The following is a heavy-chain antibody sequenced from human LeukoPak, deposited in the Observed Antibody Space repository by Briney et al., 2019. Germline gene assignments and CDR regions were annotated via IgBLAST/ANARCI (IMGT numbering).Heavy chain of an antibody. Sequence: SETLSLTCAVYGGSFSGYYWSWIRQPPGKGLEWIGEINHSGSTNYNPPLKSRVTISVDTSKNQFSLKLSSVTAADTAVYYCARGRPFFWVGSSGLDPWGQGTLVTVSS. CDR2: INHSGST. D-gene: IGHD3-3*01. CDR1: GGSFSGYY. V-gene: IGHV4-34*01. CDR3: ARGRPFFWVGSSGLDP. J-gene: IGHJ5*02.